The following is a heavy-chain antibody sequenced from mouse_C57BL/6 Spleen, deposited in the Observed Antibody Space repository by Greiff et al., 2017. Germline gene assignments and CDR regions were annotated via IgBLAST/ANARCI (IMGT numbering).Heavy chain of an antibody. CDR2: ISTGSSTI. V-gene: IGHV5-17*01. Sequence: EVKLVESGGGLVKPGGSLKLSCAASGFTFSDYGMHWVRQAPEKGLEWVAYISTGSSTIHYADTVKGRFTFSRDNAKNTLFLQMTSLRSEDTAMYYGARPGGYPWMAYWGQGTLVTVSA. CDR3: ARPGGYPWMAY. D-gene: IGHD2-2*01. J-gene: IGHJ3*01. CDR1: GFTFSDYG.